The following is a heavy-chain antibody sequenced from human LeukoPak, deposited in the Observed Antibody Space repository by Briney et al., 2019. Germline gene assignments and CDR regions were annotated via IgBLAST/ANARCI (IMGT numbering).Heavy chain of an antibody. CDR2: ISGSGGST. J-gene: IGHJ4*02. Sequence: GGSLRLSCAASGFTFSSYEMNWVRQAPGKGLEWVSAISGSGGSTYYADSVKGRFTISRDNSKNTLYLQMNSLRAEDTAVYYCAKGPTAAMVSYWGQGTLVTVSS. CDR3: AKGPTAAMVSY. V-gene: IGHV3-23*01. D-gene: IGHD2-2*01. CDR1: GFTFSSYE.